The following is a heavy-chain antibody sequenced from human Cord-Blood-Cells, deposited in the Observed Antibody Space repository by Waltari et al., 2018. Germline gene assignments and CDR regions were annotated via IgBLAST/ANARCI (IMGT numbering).Heavy chain of an antibody. CDR1: GGSFSGYY. Sequence: QVQLQQWGAGLLKPSETLSLTCAVYGGSFSGYYWSWIRQPPGKGLEWIGEINHSGSTNYNPSLKSRVTISVDTSKNQFSLKLSSVTAADTSMYYCARTLYDSSGYYSDAFDIWGQGTMVTVSS. CDR3: ARTLYDSSGYYSDAFDI. V-gene: IGHV4-34*01. CDR2: INHSGST. J-gene: IGHJ3*02. D-gene: IGHD3-22*01.